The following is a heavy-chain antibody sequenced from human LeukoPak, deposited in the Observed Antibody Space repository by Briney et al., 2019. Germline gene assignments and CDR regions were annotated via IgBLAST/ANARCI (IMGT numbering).Heavy chain of an antibody. CDR3: ARDHPKGYCTNGVCYTPIY. D-gene: IGHD2-8*01. J-gene: IGHJ4*02. Sequence: GGSLRLSCAASGFTFDDYGMSWVRQAPGKGLEWVSGINWNGGSTGYADSVKGRFTISRDNSKNTLYLQMNSLRAEDTAVYYCARDHPKGYCTNGVCYTPIYWGQGTLVTVSS. CDR1: GFTFDDYG. V-gene: IGHV3-20*04. CDR2: INWNGGST.